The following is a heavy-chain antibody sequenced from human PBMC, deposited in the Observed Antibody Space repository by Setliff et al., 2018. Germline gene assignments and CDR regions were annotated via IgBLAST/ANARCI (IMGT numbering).Heavy chain of an antibody. D-gene: IGHD2-15*01. J-gene: IGHJ5*02. CDR2: IYTSWSS. CDR1: GDSISSRRNY. V-gene: IGHV4-61*09. CDR3: GRGFSRIEGWGNWFDP. Sequence: SETLSLTCTVSGDSISSRRNYWGWFRQPAGKELEWIRQIYTSWSSNYNASLKSRLIITRDTSKNQISLKLTSVTAADTAVYYCGRGFSRIEGWGNWFDPWGQGILVTVSS.